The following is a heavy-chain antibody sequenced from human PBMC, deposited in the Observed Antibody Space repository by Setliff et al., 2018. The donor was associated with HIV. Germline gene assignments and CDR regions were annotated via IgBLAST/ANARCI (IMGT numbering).Heavy chain of an antibody. CDR3: ARDRGVYCISSSCYSPVDAFDI. J-gene: IGHJ3*02. V-gene: IGHV1-18*04. D-gene: IGHD2-2*01. CDR2: ISGYNGNT. CDR1: GYTFINFG. Sequence: ASVKVSCKASGYTFINFGITWVRQAPGQGLEWVGYISGYNGNTKYAQNVQGRVTMTTDTSTSTAYMELRSLRYDDTAVYYCARDRGVYCISSSCYSPVDAFDIWGQGTMVTVSS.